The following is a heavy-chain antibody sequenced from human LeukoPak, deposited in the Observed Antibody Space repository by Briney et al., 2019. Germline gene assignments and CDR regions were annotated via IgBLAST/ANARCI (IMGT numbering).Heavy chain of an antibody. Sequence: SETLSLTCTVSGGSISSSSYYWGWIRQPPGKGLEWIGSIYYSGSTYYNPSLKSRVTISVDTSKNQFSLKLSSVTAADTAVYYCASSGSSSPGDYWGQGTLVTVSS. CDR2: IYYSGST. D-gene: IGHD6-6*01. V-gene: IGHV4-39*07. CDR1: GGSISSSSYY. J-gene: IGHJ4*02. CDR3: ASSGSSSPGDY.